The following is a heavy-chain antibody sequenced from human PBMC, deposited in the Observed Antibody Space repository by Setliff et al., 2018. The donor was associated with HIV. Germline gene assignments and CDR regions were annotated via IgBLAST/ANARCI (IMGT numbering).Heavy chain of an antibody. CDR3: TRDEKRAAGGSMYYFDY. D-gene: IGHD5-12*01. J-gene: IGHJ4*02. V-gene: IGHV4-39*02. Sequence: PSETLSLTCTVSGGSISSSNYYWGWLRQPPGKGLEWIGSIYYSGNTYYNPSLKSRVTISVDTSKNQFSLKLSSVTAADTAVYFCTRDEKRAAGGSMYYFDYWGQGTLVTVSS. CDR1: GGSISSSNYY. CDR2: IYYSGNT.